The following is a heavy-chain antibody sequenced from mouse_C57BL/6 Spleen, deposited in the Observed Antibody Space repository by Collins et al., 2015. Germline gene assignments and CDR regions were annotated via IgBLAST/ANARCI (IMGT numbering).Heavy chain of an antibody. J-gene: IGHJ2*01. Sequence: QVQLQQSGAELARPGASVKLSCKASGYTFTSYWMQRVKQRPGQGLEWIGAIYPGDGDTRYTQKFKGKATLTADKSSSTAYMQLSSLASEDSAVYYCARLGYYGSHWGQGTTLTVSS. CDR3: ARLGYYGSH. V-gene: IGHV1-87*01. CDR2: IYPGDGDT. D-gene: IGHD1-1*01. CDR1: GYTFTSYW.